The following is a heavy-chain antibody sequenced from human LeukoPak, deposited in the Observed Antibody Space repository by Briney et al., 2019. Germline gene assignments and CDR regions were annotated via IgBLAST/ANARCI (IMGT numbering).Heavy chain of an antibody. J-gene: IGHJ6*03. Sequence: GASVKVSCKVSGYTLTELSMHWVRQAPGQGLEWMGGIIPIFGTANYAQKFQGRVTITADKSTSTAYMELSSLRSEDTAVYYCAVAARPSYYYHYMDVWGKGTTVTVSS. D-gene: IGHD6-6*01. CDR3: AVAARPSYYYHYMDV. CDR2: IIPIFGTA. V-gene: IGHV1-69*06. CDR1: GYTLTELS.